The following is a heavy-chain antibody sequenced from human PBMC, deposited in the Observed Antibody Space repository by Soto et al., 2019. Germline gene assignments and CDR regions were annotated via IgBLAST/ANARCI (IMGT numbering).Heavy chain of an antibody. Sequence: QVQLVESGGGVVQPGRSLRLSCAASGFTFSSYGMHWVRQAPGKGLEWVAVISYDGINKYYADSVKGRFTISRDNSKNTLYLQMNSLRAEDTAVYYCAKDKRAVVVTAPFDYWGQGTLVTVSS. J-gene: IGHJ4*02. CDR1: GFTFSSYG. CDR2: ISYDGINK. V-gene: IGHV3-30*18. CDR3: AKDKRAVVVTAPFDY. D-gene: IGHD2-21*02.